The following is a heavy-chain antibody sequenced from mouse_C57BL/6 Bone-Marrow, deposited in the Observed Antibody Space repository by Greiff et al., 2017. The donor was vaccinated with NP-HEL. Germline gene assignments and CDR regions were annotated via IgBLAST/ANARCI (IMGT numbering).Heavy chain of an antibody. CDR2: ISYSGST. V-gene: IGHV3-8*01. Sequence: EVHLVESGPGLAKPSQTLSLTCSVPGYSITSDYWNWIRKFPGNKLEYMGYISYSGSTYYNPSIKSRISITRATSKNQYYLQLTSVTTEDTATYDCARKGTGDAMDYWGKGTSVTVSS. J-gene: IGHJ4*01. CDR3: ARKGTGDAMDY. CDR1: GYSITSDY. D-gene: IGHD4-1*01.